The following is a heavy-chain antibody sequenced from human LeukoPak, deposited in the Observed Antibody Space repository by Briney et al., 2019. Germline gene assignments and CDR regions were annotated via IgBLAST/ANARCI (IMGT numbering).Heavy chain of an antibody. CDR3: ARAVSYCSSTSCYVVVGAGHFDY. J-gene: IGHJ4*02. D-gene: IGHD2-2*01. Sequence: ASVKVSCKASGYTFTSYDINWVRQATGQGLEWMGWMNPNSGNTGYAQKFQGRVTMTRNTSISTAYMELSSLRSEDTAVYYCARAVSYCSSTSCYVVVGAGHFDYWGQGTLATVSS. CDR2: MNPNSGNT. V-gene: IGHV1-8*01. CDR1: GYTFTSYD.